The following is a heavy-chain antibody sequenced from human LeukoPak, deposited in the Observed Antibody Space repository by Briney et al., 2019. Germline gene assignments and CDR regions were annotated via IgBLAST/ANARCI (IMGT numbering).Heavy chain of an antibody. V-gene: IGHV1-2*02. CDR1: GYTFTGYY. CDR2: INPNSGGT. CDR3: AKASHYDSSGYLLDY. D-gene: IGHD3-22*01. Sequence: ALVKVSCKASGYTFTGYYMHWVRQAPGQGLEWMGWINPNSGGTNYAQKFQGRVTMTRDTSIITAYMELSRLRSDDTAVYYCAKASHYDSSGYLLDYWGQGTLVTVSS. J-gene: IGHJ4*02.